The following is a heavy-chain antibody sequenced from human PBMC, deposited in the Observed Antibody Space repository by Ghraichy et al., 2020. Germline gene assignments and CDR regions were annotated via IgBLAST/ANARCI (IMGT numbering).Heavy chain of an antibody. V-gene: IGHV1-69*06. J-gene: IGHJ3*02. CDR2: IIPIFGTA. Sequence: SVKVSCKASGGTFSSYAISWVRQAPGQGLEWMGGIIPIFGTANYAQKFQGRVTITADKSTSTAYMELSSLRSEDTAVYYCARGPYLEWLLYDAFDIWGQGTMVTVSS. CDR1: GGTFSSYA. CDR3: ARGPYLEWLLYDAFDI. D-gene: IGHD3-3*01.